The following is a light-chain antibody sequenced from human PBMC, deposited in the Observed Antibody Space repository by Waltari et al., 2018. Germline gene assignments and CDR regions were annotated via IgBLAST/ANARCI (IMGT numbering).Light chain of an antibody. CDR3: QIWDSRTNQFI. Sequence: YVLTQPPSVSVAPGRTVTIACGGDKIDYKSLYWYQQRPGQAPVLVIYDADDRPSGIPERVSAANSGNVAALTISGVEVADEADYYCQIWDSRTNQFIFGPGTRLTVV. CDR1: KIDYKS. CDR2: DAD. J-gene: IGLJ1*01. V-gene: IGLV3-21*04.